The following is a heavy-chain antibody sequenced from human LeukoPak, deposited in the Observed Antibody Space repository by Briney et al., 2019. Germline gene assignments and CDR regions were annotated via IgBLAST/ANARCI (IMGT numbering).Heavy chain of an antibody. J-gene: IGHJ4*02. Sequence: KPSQTLSLTCTVSGGSISSGGYYWSWIRQPPGKGLEWIGYIYHSGSTYYNPSLKSRVTISVDRSKNQFSLKLSSVTAADTAVYYCARGEGRVPFVYWGQGTLVTVSS. CDR2: IYHSGST. D-gene: IGHD6-6*01. V-gene: IGHV4-30-2*01. CDR1: GGSISSGGYY. CDR3: ARGEGRVPFVY.